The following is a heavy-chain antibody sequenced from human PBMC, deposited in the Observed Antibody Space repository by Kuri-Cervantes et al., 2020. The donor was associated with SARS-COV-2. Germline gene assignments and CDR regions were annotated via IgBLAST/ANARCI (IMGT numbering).Heavy chain of an antibody. V-gene: IGHV3-7*01. D-gene: IGHD2-2*01. CDR1: GITFSSYW. CDR2: IKQDGSEK. Sequence: GGSLRLSCAASGITFSSYWMSWVRQAPGKGLEWVANIKQDGSEKYYVDSVKGRFTISRDNAKNSLYLQMNSLRAEDTAVYYCASPSGPYQLLPFDYWGQGTLVTVSS. CDR3: ASPSGPYQLLPFDY. J-gene: IGHJ4*02.